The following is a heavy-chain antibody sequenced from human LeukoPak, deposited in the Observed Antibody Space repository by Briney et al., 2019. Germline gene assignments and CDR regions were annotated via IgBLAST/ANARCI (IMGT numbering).Heavy chain of an antibody. J-gene: IGHJ4*02. CDR3: ASTHRGFGELFY. CDR1: GFTVSSNY. V-gene: IGHV3-66*01. D-gene: IGHD3-10*01. CDR2: IYSGGST. Sequence: GGSLRLSCAASGFTVSSNYMSWVRQAPGKGLEWVSVIYSGGSTYYADSVKGRFTISRDNSKNTLYLQMNSLRAEDTAVYYCASTHRGFGELFYWGQGTLVTVSS.